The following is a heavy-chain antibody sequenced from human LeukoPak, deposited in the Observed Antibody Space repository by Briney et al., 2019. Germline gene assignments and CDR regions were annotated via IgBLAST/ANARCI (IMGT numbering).Heavy chain of an antibody. CDR2: IYYSGST. D-gene: IGHD3-10*01. V-gene: IGHV4-31*03. J-gene: IGHJ4*02. Sequence: SEILSLTCTVSGGSISSGGYYWSWIRQHPGKGLEWIGYIYYSGSTYYNPSLKSRVTISVDTSKNQFSLKLSSVTAADTAVYYCARVYYGSGSYLDDYWGQGTLVTVSS. CDR3: ARVYYGSGSYLDDY. CDR1: GGSISSGGYY.